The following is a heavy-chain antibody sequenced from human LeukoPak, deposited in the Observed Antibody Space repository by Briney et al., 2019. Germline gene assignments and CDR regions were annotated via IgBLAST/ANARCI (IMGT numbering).Heavy chain of an antibody. CDR3: ARWGSATWYCYGMDV. CDR2: IHHSGST. D-gene: IGHD3-16*01. Sequence: NPSGTLSLTCALSGGPISSNDWWSWVRQPPGKGLEWIGEIHHSGSTNYNPSLKSRVIISVDKSKNQFSLKLSSVTAADTAVYYCARWGSATWYCYGMDVWGQGTTVTVSS. CDR1: GGPISSNDW. J-gene: IGHJ6*02. V-gene: IGHV4-4*02.